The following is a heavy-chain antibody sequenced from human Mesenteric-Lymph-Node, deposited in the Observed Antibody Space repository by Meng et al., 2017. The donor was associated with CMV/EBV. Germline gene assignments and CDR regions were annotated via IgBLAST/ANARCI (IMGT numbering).Heavy chain of an antibody. CDR2: INPNSGGT. V-gene: IGHV1-2*02. J-gene: IGHJ5*02. D-gene: IGHD6-13*01. Sequence: ASVKVSCKASGYTFTGYYMHWVRRAPGQGLEWMGWINPNSGGTNYAQKFQGRVTMTRDTSISTAYMELSRLRSDDTAVYYCARMSKIAAAGLNWFDPWGQGTLVTVSS. CDR1: GYTFTGYY. CDR3: ARMSKIAAAGLNWFDP.